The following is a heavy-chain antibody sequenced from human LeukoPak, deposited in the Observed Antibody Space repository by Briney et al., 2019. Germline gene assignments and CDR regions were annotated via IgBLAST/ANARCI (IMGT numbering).Heavy chain of an antibody. Sequence: GGSLRLSCAASGFTFSSYEMNWVRRAPGKGLEWVSYISSSGSTIYYAASVKGRFTISRDNAKNSLYLQMNSLRAEDTAVYYCAELGITMIGGVWGKGTTVTISS. CDR2: ISSSGSTI. D-gene: IGHD3-10*02. J-gene: IGHJ6*04. CDR3: AELGITMIGGV. CDR1: GFTFSSYE. V-gene: IGHV3-48*03.